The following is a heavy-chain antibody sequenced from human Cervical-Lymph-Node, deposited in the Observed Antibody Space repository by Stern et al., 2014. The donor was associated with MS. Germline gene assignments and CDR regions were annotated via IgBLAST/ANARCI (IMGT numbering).Heavy chain of an antibody. CDR3: ARGRPEGDWFDP. D-gene: IGHD1-14*01. CDR1: GYTFTIYG. J-gene: IGHJ5*02. V-gene: IGHV1-18*01. Sequence: QVQLVQSGADVKKPGASVKVSCKASGYTFTIYGISWVRQAPGQGLEGMGWISAKNGNTYYAQKFQGRVTMTTDTSTSTAYMELRSLRSDDTAVYYCARGRPEGDWFDPWGQGTLVTVSS. CDR2: ISAKNGNT.